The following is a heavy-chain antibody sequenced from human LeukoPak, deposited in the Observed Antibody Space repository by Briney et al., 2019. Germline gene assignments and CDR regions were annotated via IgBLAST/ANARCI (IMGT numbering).Heavy chain of an antibody. V-gene: IGHV3-74*01. CDR3: PRDREDRGRPASEGYYFDY. Sequence: GWSVRLSCLASGFTLSNSWWHWVRQAPGKGLVWVSRINTDGSITSYADSVKGRFTISRDNSRHTVYLHMNSLIVEYTALHYLPRDREDRGRPASEGYYFDYWGQGTLVTVSS. CDR1: GFTLSNSW. J-gene: IGHJ4*02. CDR2: INTDGSIT. D-gene: IGHD5-24*01.